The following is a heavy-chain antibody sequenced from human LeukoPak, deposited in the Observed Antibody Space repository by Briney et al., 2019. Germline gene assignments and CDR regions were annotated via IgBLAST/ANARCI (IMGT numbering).Heavy chain of an antibody. J-gene: IGHJ5*02. D-gene: IGHD2-15*01. CDR1: GYSFTNYW. Sequence: GESLKISCQGSGYSFTNYWIGWMRQMPGKGLEWMGIIYPGDSDTRYSPSFQGQVTISADKSIRTAYLQWGSLKASDTAMYYCARSQGYCSGGSCLQGDWFDPWGQGTLVTVSS. CDR2: IYPGDSDT. CDR3: ARSQGYCSGGSCLQGDWFDP. V-gene: IGHV5-51*01.